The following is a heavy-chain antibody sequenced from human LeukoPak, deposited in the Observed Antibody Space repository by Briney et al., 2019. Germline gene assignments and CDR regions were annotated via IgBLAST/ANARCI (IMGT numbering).Heavy chain of an antibody. V-gene: IGHV4-59*08. CDR3: ARGQSPNYYYYMDV. CDR2: IHYSGST. J-gene: IGHJ6*03. Sequence: PSETLSLTCTVSGGSISSYYWSWIRQPPGKGLEWIGYIHYSGSTNYNPSLKSRVTISVDTSKNQFSLKLSSVTAADTAVYYCARGQSPNYYYYMDVWGKGTTVTVSS. CDR1: GGSISSYY.